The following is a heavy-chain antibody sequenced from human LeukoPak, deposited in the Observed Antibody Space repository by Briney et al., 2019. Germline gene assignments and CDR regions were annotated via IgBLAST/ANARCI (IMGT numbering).Heavy chain of an antibody. J-gene: IGHJ4*02. CDR1: GFTFGDYA. Sequence: GGSLRLSCTASGFTFGDYAMSWVRQAPGKGLEWVAFIRSKTYGGTTEFAASVKGRFTISRDDSKSIAYLQMNSLKTEDTAVYYCTRGRDGYDYWGQGTLVTVSS. D-gene: IGHD5-24*01. V-gene: IGHV3-49*04. CDR3: TRGRDGYDY. CDR2: IRSKTYGGTT.